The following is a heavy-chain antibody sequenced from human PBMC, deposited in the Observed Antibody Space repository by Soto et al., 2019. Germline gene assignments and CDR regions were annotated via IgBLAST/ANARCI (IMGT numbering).Heavy chain of an antibody. Sequence: EVQLVESGGGLVQPGGSLRLSCAASGFTFSSYWMSWVRQATGKGLEWVANIKQDGSEKYYVDSVKGRFTISRDNAKNSLYLQMDSLRAEDTAVYYCARYGVGSGSYFAYWGQGTLVTVSS. CDR1: GFTFSSYW. CDR2: IKQDGSEK. D-gene: IGHD1-26*01. CDR3: ARYGVGSGSYFAY. J-gene: IGHJ4*02. V-gene: IGHV3-7*03.